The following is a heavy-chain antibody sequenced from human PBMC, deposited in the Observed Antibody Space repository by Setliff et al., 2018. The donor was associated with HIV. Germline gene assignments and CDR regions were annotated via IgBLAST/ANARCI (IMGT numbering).Heavy chain of an antibody. CDR1: GFTFISYG. CDR3: AIPPNGGYSGYDSGY. Sequence: PGGSLRLSCAVSGFTFISYGMYWVRQAPGKGLEWVAFIRYDGSNKYYADSVKGRFTISRDNSKNTLYLQMNSLRAEDTAVYYCAIPPNGGYSGYDSGYWGQGTLVTVSS. D-gene: IGHD5-12*01. J-gene: IGHJ4*02. CDR2: IRYDGSNK. V-gene: IGHV3-30*02.